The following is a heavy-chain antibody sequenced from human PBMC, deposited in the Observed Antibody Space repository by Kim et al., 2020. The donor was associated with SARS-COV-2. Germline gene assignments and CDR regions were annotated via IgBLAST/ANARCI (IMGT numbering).Heavy chain of an antibody. V-gene: IGHV3-48*02. J-gene: IGHJ4*02. CDR3: ARDRTAFDY. CDR2: ISRSGSDI. CDR1: GLTFSTTY. Sequence: GGSLRLSCAVSGLTFSTTYMQGISQSPVKGLGWIADISRSGSDIFNDDSAKGRCTITRDEAKNSIFLQMNSLRDEDTAVYYCARDRTAFDYWGQGTLVTASS. D-gene: IGHD1-1*01.